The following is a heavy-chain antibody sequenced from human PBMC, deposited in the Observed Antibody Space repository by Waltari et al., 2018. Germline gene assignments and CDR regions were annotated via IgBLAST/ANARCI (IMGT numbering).Heavy chain of an antibody. V-gene: IGHV1-8*03. Sequence: QVQLVQSGAEVKKPGASVKVSCKASGYTFTSYDINWVRKATGKGLEWMGWMNPNSGNTGYAQKFQGRVTITRNTSISTAYMELSSLRSEDTAVYYCARDSDFWSGDGAFDIWGQGTMVTVSS. CDR1: GYTFTSYD. J-gene: IGHJ3*02. CDR2: MNPNSGNT. CDR3: ARDSDFWSGDGAFDI. D-gene: IGHD3-3*01.